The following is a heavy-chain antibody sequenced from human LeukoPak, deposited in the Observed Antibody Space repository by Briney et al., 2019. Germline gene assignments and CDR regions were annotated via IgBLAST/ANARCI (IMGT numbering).Heavy chain of an antibody. V-gene: IGHV3-21*04. CDR2: ISSSSSYI. CDR3: AKDRTAMVSMFDY. Sequence: PGGSLRLSCAASGFTFSSCSMNWVRQAPGKGLEWVSSISSSSSYIYYADSVKGRFTISRDNAKNSLYLQMNSLRAEDTAVYYCAKDRTAMVSMFDYWGQGTLVTVSS. D-gene: IGHD5-18*01. J-gene: IGHJ4*02. CDR1: GFTFSSCS.